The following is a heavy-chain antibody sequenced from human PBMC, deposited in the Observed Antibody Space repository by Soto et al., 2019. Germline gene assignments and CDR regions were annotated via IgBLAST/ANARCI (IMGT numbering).Heavy chain of an antibody. D-gene: IGHD3-10*01. J-gene: IGHJ5*02. Sequence: PSETLSRTCTLSGGSISSYYWSLIRQPPGKGLEWIRCIYYSGSTNYNPSLNSRVTISVDTSKNQFSLKLSSVTAADTAVYYCARDPGSGSYYGWFDPWGQATLVTVS. CDR2: IYYSGST. V-gene: IGHV4-59*01. CDR3: ARDPGSGSYYGWFDP. CDR1: GGSISSYY.